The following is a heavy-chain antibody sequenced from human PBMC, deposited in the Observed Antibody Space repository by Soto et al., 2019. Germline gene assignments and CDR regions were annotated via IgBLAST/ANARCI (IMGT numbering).Heavy chain of an antibody. CDR1: GFSVDDYG. CDR3: ARGGATARNYFYMDV. CDR2: LNWNGGST. D-gene: IGHD1-26*01. J-gene: IGHJ6*03. Sequence: EVQLVESGGGVVRPGGSLRLSCAASGFSVDDYGMSWVRQAPGKGLEWVSGLNWNGGSTGYADSVRGRFTISRDNAKNSLYLQMNSLRAEDTALYHCARGGATARNYFYMDVWGKGTTVTVSS. V-gene: IGHV3-20*01.